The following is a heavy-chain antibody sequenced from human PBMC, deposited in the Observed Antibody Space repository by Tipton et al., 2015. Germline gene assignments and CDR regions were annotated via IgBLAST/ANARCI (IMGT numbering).Heavy chain of an antibody. J-gene: IGHJ4*02. V-gene: IGHV4-61*01. CDR1: GGSVSSGSYY. D-gene: IGHD3-9*01. Sequence: TLSLTCTVSGGSVSSGSYYWSWIRQPPGKGLEWIGYISFSDTTHYNPSLKSRITISLNTSKNQFSLKMSFVTAADTAVYYCACQDYDSLTRDYQTVDYWGQGTLVTVSS. CDR3: ACQDYDSLTRDYQTVDY. CDR2: ISFSDTT.